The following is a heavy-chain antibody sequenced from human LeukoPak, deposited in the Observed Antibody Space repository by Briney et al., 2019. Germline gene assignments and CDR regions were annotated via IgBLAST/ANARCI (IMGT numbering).Heavy chain of an antibody. J-gene: IGHJ4*02. CDR2: IYTSGST. Sequence: PSETLSLTCTVSGGSISSGSYYWSWIRRPAGKGLEWIGRIYTSGSTNYNPSLKSRVTISVDTSKNQFSLKLSSVTAADTAVYYCAREDTMIVYNYWGQGTLVTVSS. D-gene: IGHD3-22*01. CDR3: AREDTMIVYNY. V-gene: IGHV4-61*02. CDR1: GGSISSGSYY.